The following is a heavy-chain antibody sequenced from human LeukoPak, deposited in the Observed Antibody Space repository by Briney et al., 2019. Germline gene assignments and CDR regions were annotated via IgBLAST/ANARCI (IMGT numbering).Heavy chain of an antibody. Sequence: PGGSLRLSCAASGFTFSSYAMSWVRQAPGTGLEWVAAIRASGGSTFHADSVQGRFIICRDNSKNTLYLQMSSLTAEDTALYYCATRSGIAAATTNFYYGMDVWGQGTTVTVSS. CDR2: IRASGGST. CDR1: GFTFSSYA. J-gene: IGHJ6*01. V-gene: IGHV3-23*01. CDR3: ATRSGIAAATTNFYYGMDV. D-gene: IGHD6-13*01.